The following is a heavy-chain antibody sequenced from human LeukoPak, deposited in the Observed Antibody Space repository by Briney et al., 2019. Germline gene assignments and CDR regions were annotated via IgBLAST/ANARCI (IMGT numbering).Heavy chain of an antibody. J-gene: IGHJ6*03. V-gene: IGHV4-61*01. CDR1: GYSISSGYY. Sequence: SETLSLTCTVSGYSISSGYYWGWIRQPPGKGLEWIGYIHYSGSTNYNPSLKSRVTISVDTSKNQFSLILSSVTTADTAVYYCARGSIAYYYMDVWGKGTTVTISS. CDR2: IHYSGST. D-gene: IGHD3-22*01. CDR3: ARGSIAYYYMDV.